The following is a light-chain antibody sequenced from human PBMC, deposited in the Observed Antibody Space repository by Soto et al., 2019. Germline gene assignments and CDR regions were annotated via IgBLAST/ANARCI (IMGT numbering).Light chain of an antibody. V-gene: IGLV1-47*01. J-gene: IGLJ3*02. CDR3: AAWNDGLSGWL. CDR2: KKN. Sequence: QSVLPQPPSASGTTGQTVPISCSGGRSNIGSNYVLWYQQFPGTAPKLLIHKKNQRPSGVPDRFSGSKSCSSASLAISDLRPEDEADYYCAAWNDGLSGWLFGAGTKATVL. CDR1: RSNIGSNY.